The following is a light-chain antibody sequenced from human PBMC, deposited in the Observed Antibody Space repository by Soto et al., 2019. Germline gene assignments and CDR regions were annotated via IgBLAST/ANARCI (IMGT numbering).Light chain of an antibody. CDR3: SSYTTSNTRQIV. Sequence: ALTQPASVSGSPGQSITISCTGTSSDVGGYNYVSWYQHHPGKAPKLMIFDVSNRPSGVSNRFSGSKSGNTASLTISGLQPEDEADYYSSSYTTSNTRQIVFGTGTKVTVL. CDR1: SSDVGGYNY. V-gene: IGLV2-14*03. J-gene: IGLJ1*01. CDR2: DVS.